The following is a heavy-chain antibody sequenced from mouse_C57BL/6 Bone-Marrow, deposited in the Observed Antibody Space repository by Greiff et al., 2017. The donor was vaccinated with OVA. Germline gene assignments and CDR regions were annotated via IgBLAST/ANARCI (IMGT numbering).Heavy chain of an antibody. Sequence: EVQGVESGAELVRPGASVKLSCTASGFTFTDYYMHWVKQRPEQGLEWIGWIDPENGDTEYASKFQGKATITADTSSNTAYLQLSSLTSEDTAVYYCTRIYYWGQGTTLTVSS. J-gene: IGHJ2*01. CDR3: TRIYY. CDR2: IDPENGDT. V-gene: IGHV14-4*01. CDR1: GFTFTDYY.